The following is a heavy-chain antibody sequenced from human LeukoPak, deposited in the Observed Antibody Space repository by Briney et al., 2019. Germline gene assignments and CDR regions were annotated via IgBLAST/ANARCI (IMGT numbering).Heavy chain of an antibody. CDR1: GGSISSSSYY. D-gene: IGHD7-27*01. V-gene: IGHV4-39*07. CDR2: IYYSGST. CDR3: ARDNAGDSAFDI. J-gene: IGHJ3*02. Sequence: SETLSLTCTVSGGSISSSSYYWGWIRRPPVKGLEWIGSIYYSGSTYYNPSLKSRVTISVDTSKNQFSLKLSSVTAADTAVYYCARDNAGDSAFDIWGQGTMVTVSS.